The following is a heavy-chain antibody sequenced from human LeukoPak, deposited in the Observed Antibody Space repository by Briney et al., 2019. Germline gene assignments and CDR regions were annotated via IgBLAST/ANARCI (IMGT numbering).Heavy chain of an antibody. CDR1: GYTFISHG. V-gene: IGHV1-18*01. J-gene: IGHJ4*02. D-gene: IGHD1/OR15-1a*01. CDR2: ISTYNGIT. CDR3: ARNLDGTTTAFDY. Sequence: GASVKVSCKASGYTFISHGISWLRQAPGQGPEWMGWISTYNGITNYAQKVQDKITVTRDTSTSTVYVDLRSLRSDDTAVYYCARNLDGTTTAFDYWGQGTLVTVPS.